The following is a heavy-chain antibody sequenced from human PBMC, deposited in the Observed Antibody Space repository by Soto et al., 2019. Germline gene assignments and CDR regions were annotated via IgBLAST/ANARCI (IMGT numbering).Heavy chain of an antibody. CDR1: GGSFSGYY. D-gene: IGHD3-10*01. Sequence: PSETLSLTCAVYGGSFSGYYWSWIRQPPGKGLEWIGEINHSGSTNYNPSLKSRVTISVDTSKNQFSLKLSSVTAADTAVYYFARGLLWFGVSKDYYYYMDVWGKGTTVTVSS. CDR3: ARGLLWFGVSKDYYYYMDV. J-gene: IGHJ6*03. CDR2: INHSGST. V-gene: IGHV4-34*01.